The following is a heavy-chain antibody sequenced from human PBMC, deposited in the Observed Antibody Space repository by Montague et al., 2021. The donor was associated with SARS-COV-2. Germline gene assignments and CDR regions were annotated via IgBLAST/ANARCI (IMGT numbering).Heavy chain of an antibody. CDR2: IYHSGNT. Sequence: SETLSLTCSVSGGSFRCYYWSWIRQPPGKGLLWIGYIYHSGNTKYNPSLKSRVSISVDTSKNQFSLRLSSVTAADTAVYYCAREYRIELWQTNWYFGLWGRGTLVTVAS. CDR1: GGSFRCYY. D-gene: IGHD5-18*01. CDR3: AREYRIELWQTNWYFGL. V-gene: IGHV4-59*01. J-gene: IGHJ2*01.